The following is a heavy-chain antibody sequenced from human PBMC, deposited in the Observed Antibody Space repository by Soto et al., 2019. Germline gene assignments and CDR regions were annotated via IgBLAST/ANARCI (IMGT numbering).Heavy chain of an antibody. Sequence: QLQLQESGPGLVKPSETLSLTCTVSGGSIRSSSYYWGWIRQPPGKGLEWIGTIYYSGSTDYNPSLKSRVTISVDTSKNQFSLKLSSVTAADTAVYYCARELSLLPYSDYWGQGTLVTVSS. CDR2: IYYSGST. CDR3: ARELSLLPYSDY. D-gene: IGHD2-15*01. CDR1: GGSIRSSSYY. J-gene: IGHJ4*02. V-gene: IGHV4-39*02.